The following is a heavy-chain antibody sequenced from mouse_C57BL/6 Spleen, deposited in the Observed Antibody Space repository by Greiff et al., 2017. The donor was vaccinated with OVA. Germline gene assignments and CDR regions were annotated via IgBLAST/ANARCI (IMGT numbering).Heavy chain of an antibody. J-gene: IGHJ4*01. CDR1: GYTFTDYY. V-gene: IGHV1-26*01. CDR2: INPNNGGT. Sequence: VQLQQSGPELVKPGASVKISCKASGYTFTDYYMNWVKQSHGKSLEWIGDINPNNGGTSYNQKFKGKATLTVDKSSSTAYMELRSLTSEDSAVYYCARGRWDYDGFEAMDDWGQGTSVTVSS. D-gene: IGHD1-2*01. CDR3: ARGRWDYDGFEAMDD.